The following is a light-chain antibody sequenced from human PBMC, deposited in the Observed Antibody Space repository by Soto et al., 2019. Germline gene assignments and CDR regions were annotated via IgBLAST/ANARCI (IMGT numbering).Light chain of an antibody. CDR3: QTWDTGVL. CDR2: INNDGSY. Sequence: QLVLTQSPSASASLGASVKLTCTLSSGHSTYAIAWHQQQPEGGPRYLMKINNDGSYSKGDGIPDRFSGSSSGAERYLTISSLQPDDEADYYCQTWDTGVLFGGGTKLTVL. V-gene: IGLV4-69*01. J-gene: IGLJ2*01. CDR1: SGHSTYA.